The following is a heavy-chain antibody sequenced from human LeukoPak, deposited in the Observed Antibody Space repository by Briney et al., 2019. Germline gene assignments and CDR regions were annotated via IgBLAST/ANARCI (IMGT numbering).Heavy chain of an antibody. V-gene: IGHV3-48*03. D-gene: IGHD5-18*01. J-gene: IGHJ4*02. CDR2: ISSSGSTI. CDR1: GFTFSSYE. CDR3: ASFGYSYGFGY. Sequence: GGSLRLSCAASGFTFSSYEMNWVRQAPGKGLEWVSYISSSGSTIYYADSVKGRFTISRDNAKNSLYLQMNSLRAEDTAVYYCASFGYSYGFGYWGQGTLVTVSS.